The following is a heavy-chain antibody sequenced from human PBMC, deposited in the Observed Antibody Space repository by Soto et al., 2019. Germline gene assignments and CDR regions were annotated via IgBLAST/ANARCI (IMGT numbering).Heavy chain of an antibody. V-gene: IGHV1-58*01. Sequence: SVKVSCKASGFTFTSSAVQWVRQARGQRLEWIGWIVVGSGNTNYAQKFQERVTITRDMSTSTAYMELSSLRSEDTAVYYCAAANYYDSSGYAFDYWGQGIQVTVSS. CDR3: AAANYYDSSGYAFDY. D-gene: IGHD3-22*01. CDR1: GFTFTSSA. J-gene: IGHJ4*02. CDR2: IVVGSGNT.